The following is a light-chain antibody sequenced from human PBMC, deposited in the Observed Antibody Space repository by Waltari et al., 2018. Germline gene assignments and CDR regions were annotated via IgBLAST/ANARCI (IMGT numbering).Light chain of an antibody. CDR2: DVS. J-gene: IGLJ3*02. Sequence: QSALTQPASVSGSPGQSITISCTGTSTDVGSSNSVSWYQDLPGQAPKVIIYDVSERPSGVSARFSGSKSGNTASLTISGLQAEDEANYYCTSQSTNNVVLFGGGTKVTVL. CDR3: TSQSTNNVVL. CDR1: STDVGSSNS. V-gene: IGLV2-14*03.